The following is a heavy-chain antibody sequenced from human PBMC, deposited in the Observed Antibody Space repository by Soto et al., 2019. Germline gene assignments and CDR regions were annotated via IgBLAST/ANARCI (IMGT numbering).Heavy chain of an antibody. CDR3: ARAPYEDYAVPEPNYFDS. D-gene: IGHD4-17*01. V-gene: IGHV1-69*01. Sequence: QVQLVQSGTEVKKPGSSVKVSCKASGGTFSTLAVSWVRQAHGQGLEWMGGIIPIFGRPVYAQKFQGRVTITADESTSIVYMELSSLSSEDTAVYYCARAPYEDYAVPEPNYFDSWGQGTLVTVSS. J-gene: IGHJ4*02. CDR1: GGTFSTLA. CDR2: IIPIFGRP.